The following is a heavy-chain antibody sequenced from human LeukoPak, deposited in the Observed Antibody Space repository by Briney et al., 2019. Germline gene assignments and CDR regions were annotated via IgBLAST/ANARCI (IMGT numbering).Heavy chain of an antibody. CDR1: GGTFSSYA. V-gene: IGHV1-69*04. CDR3: ARAGGDGYKY. J-gene: IGHJ4*02. D-gene: IGHD3-16*01. Sequence: GASVEVSCKASGGTFSSYAISWVRQAPGQGPEWMGRIIPILGIANYAQKFQGRVTITADKSTSTAYMELSSLRSEDTAVYYCARAGGDGYKYWGQGTLVTVSS. CDR2: IIPILGIA.